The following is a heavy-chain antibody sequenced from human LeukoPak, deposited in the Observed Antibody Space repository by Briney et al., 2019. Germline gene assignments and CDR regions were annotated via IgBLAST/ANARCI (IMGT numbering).Heavy chain of an antibody. J-gene: IGHJ6*02. CDR3: AREDSSGWDSYYYGMDV. D-gene: IGHD6-19*01. CDR2: IYDSGST. V-gene: IGHV4-59*12. Sequence: SETLSLTCTVSGGSISSYYWSWIRQPPGKGLEWIGYIYDSGSTNYNPSLKSRVTISVDTSKNQFSLKLSSVTAADTAVYYCAREDSSGWDSYYYGMDVWGQGTTVTVSS. CDR1: GGSISSYY.